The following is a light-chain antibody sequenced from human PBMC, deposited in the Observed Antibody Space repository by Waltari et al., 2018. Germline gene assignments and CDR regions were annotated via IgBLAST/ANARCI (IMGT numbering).Light chain of an antibody. J-gene: IGKJ3*01. Sequence: DIQMTQSPSSLAASVGDRVTITCRASQSISRYLNWYQHKPGKAPNLLIYGASTLRSGVPSRFSGSGSGTDFTLTISSLQPEDFAVYYCQQSYSTPFTFGPGTRVDL. V-gene: IGKV1-39*01. CDR3: QQSYSTPFT. CDR2: GAS. CDR1: QSISRY.